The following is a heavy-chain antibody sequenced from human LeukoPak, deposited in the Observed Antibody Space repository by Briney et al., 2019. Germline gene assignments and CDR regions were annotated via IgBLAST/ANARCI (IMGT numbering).Heavy chain of an antibody. D-gene: IGHD1-26*01. Sequence: GGSLRLSCAASGFTFSSYWMSWVRQAPGKGLEWVANIKQDGSEKYYVDSVKGRFTISRDNAKNSLYLQMNSLRAEDTAVYYCARDVSGSYFHDAFDIWGQGTMVTVSS. V-gene: IGHV3-7*01. CDR3: ARDVSGSYFHDAFDI. CDR1: GFTFSSYW. CDR2: IKQDGSEK. J-gene: IGHJ3*02.